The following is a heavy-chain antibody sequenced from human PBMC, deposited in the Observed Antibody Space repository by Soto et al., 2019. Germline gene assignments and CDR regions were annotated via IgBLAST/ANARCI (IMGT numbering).Heavy chain of an antibody. CDR3: ANTSGIAPGGSFDY. V-gene: IGHV4-39*01. J-gene: IGHJ4*02. CDR1: GGSISSSGYY. CDR2: IYYSGIA. Sequence: SETLSLTCTVSGGSISSSGYYWGWIRQPPGKGLEWIGSIYYSGIAYYNPSLKSRVTISVDTSKTQFSLRLSSVTAADTADYYCANTSGIAPGGSFDYWGQGTLVTVSS. D-gene: IGHD6-13*01.